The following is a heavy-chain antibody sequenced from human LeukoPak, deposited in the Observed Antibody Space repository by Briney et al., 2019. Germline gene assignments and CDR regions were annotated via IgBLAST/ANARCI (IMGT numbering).Heavy chain of an antibody. CDR2: IHTSEST. V-gene: IGHV4-4*07. Sequence: SETLSLTCTVSGSSFNSYYLSWLRQPAGKGLEWIGLIHTSESTDYSPSLQSRGIISIDTSHKHFSLDLIYLTAAAEAVLYYARDIVYLTAEDYGWGQGSHVTVPS. D-gene: IGHD4-17*01. CDR1: GSSFNSYY. CDR3: ARDIVYLTAEDYG. J-gene: IGHJ4*02.